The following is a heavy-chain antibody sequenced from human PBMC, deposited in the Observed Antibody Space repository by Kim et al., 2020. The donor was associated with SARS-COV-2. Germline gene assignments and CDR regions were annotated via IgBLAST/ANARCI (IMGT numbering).Heavy chain of an antibody. CDR3: ARRCSSGFDY. CDR2: TI. J-gene: IGHJ4*02. V-gene: IGHV3-48*04. D-gene: IGHD6-19*01. Sequence: TIYCAHSVKGRFTISRDNAKSYLYLQMNSLRAEDTAVYYCARRCSSGFDYWGQGTLVTVSS.